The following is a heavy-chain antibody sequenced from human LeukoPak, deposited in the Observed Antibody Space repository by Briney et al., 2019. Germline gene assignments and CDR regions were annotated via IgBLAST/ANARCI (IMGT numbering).Heavy chain of an antibody. Sequence: GSLRLSCAASGFTFSSYWMHWVRQAPGKGLVWVSRINTDGSSTSYADSVKGRFTISRDNAKNTLYLQMNSLRAEDTAVYYCARDGAYTDAFDIWGQGTMVTVSS. CDR3: ARDGAYTDAFDI. CDR1: GFTFSSYW. D-gene: IGHD4/OR15-4a*01. V-gene: IGHV3-74*01. CDR2: INTDGSST. J-gene: IGHJ3*02.